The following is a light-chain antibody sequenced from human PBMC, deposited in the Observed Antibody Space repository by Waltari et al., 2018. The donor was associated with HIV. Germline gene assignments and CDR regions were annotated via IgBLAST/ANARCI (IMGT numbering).Light chain of an antibody. V-gene: IGLV1-44*01. CDR3: ASWDDSRTGLYV. J-gene: IGLJ1*01. Sequence: QSVLTQSPSVSGTPGQRVIIFCSGSTSTIGDNSVNCYQQLPGPAPTLLIHSTNQRPSGVPDRFSGSKSGTSASLAINGLQSEDEAVYFCASWDDSRTGLYVFGTGTKVTVL. CDR1: TSTIGDNS. CDR2: STN.